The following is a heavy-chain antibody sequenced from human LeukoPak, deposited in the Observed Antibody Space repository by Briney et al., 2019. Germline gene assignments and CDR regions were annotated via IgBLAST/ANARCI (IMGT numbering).Heavy chain of an antibody. CDR2: INPNSGGT. CDR3: ARDYYGSSGYPEFDY. J-gene: IGHJ4*02. D-gene: IGHD3-22*01. Sequence: ASVKVSCKASGYTFTGYYMHWVRQAPGQGLEWMGWINPNSGGTNYAQKFQGRVTMTRDTSISTAYMELSRLRSDDTAVYYCARDYYGSSGYPEFDYWGQGTLVTVSS. CDR1: GYTFTGYY. V-gene: IGHV1-2*02.